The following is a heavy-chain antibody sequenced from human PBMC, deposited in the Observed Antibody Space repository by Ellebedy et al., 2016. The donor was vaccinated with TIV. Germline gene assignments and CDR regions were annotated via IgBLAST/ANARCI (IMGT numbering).Heavy chain of an antibody. V-gene: IGHV4-59*01. Sequence: MPSETLSLTCTVSGGSISRYYWSRIRQPPGKGLEWIGNIYYNGGTNYNPSLKSRVTMSVELYRDHFSLKLRSVTAADTAVYYCARDSTPREEQLLVDEKYSYLGMDVWGQGTTVTVSS. CDR3: ARDSTPREEQLLVDEKYSYLGMDV. CDR1: GGSISRYY. CDR2: IYYNGGT. J-gene: IGHJ6*02. D-gene: IGHD6-13*01.